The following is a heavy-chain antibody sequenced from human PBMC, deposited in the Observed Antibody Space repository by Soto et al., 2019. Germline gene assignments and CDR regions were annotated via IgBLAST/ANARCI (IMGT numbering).Heavy chain of an antibody. CDR3: ARRVAAAVWEGDAFDI. CDR1: GYSFTSYW. CDR2: IDPSDSYT. J-gene: IGHJ3*02. Sequence: EVQLVQSGAEVKKPGESLRISCKGSGYSFTSYWISWVRQMPGKGLEWMGRIDPSDSYTNYSPSFQGHVTISADKSISTAYLQWSSLKASDTAMYYCARRVAAAVWEGDAFDIWGQGTMVTVSS. V-gene: IGHV5-10-1*03. D-gene: IGHD6-13*01.